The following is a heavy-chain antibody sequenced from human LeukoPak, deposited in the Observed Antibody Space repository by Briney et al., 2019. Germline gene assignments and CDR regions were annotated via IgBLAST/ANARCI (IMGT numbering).Heavy chain of an antibody. CDR3: AREILGHTRLFDLFDY. CDR1: GGSISSGDYY. CDR2: IYYSGST. Sequence: PSETLSLTCTVSGGSISSGDYYWSWIRQPPGKGLEWIGYIYYSGSTYYNPSLKSRVTISVDTSKNQFSLKLSSVTAADTAVYYCAREILGHTRLFDLFDYWGQGTLVTVSS. V-gene: IGHV4-30-4*08. J-gene: IGHJ4*02.